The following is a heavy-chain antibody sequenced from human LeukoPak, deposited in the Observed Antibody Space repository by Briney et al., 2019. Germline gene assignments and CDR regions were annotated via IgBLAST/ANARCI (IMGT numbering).Heavy chain of an antibody. Sequence: GRSLRLPYAVSGFTFSDYYMRWIRQAPGKALEWVSYISSSDSTIYYAASVKGRFTSSRDTAKNSLYLQMNSLRAEDTAVYYCARNVVYYYMDVWGKGTTVTVSS. V-gene: IGHV3-11*01. CDR2: ISSSDSTI. D-gene: IGHD2-21*01. CDR3: ARNVVYYYMDV. CDR1: GFTFSDYY. J-gene: IGHJ6*03.